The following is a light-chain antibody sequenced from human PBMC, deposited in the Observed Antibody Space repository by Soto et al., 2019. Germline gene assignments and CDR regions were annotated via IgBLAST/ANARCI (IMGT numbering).Light chain of an antibody. CDR3: QQYYEWPRGT. CDR2: SAS. J-gene: IGKJ1*01. V-gene: IGKV3-15*01. Sequence: EIVMTQSPGTLSVSPGERATLSCRASQNVISNLAWYQQRPGQAPRLLIYSASTRATGIPARFSGSGSGTEFTLTFSSLQSGDAAVYYCQQYYEWPRGTFGQGTKVEIK. CDR1: QNVISN.